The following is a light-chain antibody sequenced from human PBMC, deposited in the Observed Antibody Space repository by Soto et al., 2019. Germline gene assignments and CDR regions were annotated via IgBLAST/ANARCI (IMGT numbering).Light chain of an antibody. CDR3: CSYAGSTTYLV. CDR1: SSDIGTYNL. CDR2: EGS. J-gene: IGLJ2*01. Sequence: QSALTQPASVSGSPGQSITVSCTGTSSDIGTYNLVSWYQQHPGKAPKLIISEGSKRPSGVSNRFSGSKSGNTASLTISGLQAEDEADYYCCSYAGSTTYLVFGGGTKLTVL. V-gene: IGLV2-23*01.